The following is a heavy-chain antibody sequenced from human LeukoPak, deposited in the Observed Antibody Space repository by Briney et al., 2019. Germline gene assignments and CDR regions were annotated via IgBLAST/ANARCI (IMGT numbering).Heavy chain of an antibody. Sequence: GGSLRLSCAASGFTFSNYWMHWVRQAPGKGLVWVSRINSVGINTSYADSVKGRFTISRDNAKRSVYLQMNSLGVEDTAVYYCARDIHSVAFDIWGEGTMVTVSS. CDR3: ARDIHSVAFDI. J-gene: IGHJ3*02. V-gene: IGHV3-74*01. CDR2: INSVGINT. CDR1: GFTFSNYW.